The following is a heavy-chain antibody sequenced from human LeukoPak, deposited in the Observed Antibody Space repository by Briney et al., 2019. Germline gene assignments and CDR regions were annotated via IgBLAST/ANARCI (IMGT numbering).Heavy chain of an antibody. J-gene: IGHJ4*02. V-gene: IGHV3-48*01. CDR3: ARDWDYYDSSGPGY. CDR1: GFTFSSYS. Sequence: GGSLRLSCAASGFTFSSYSMNWVRQAPGKGLEWVSYISSSSSTIYYADSVKGRFTISRDNAKNSLHLQMNSLRAEDTAVYYCARDWDYYDSSGPGYWGQGTLVTVSS. CDR2: ISSSSSTI. D-gene: IGHD3-22*01.